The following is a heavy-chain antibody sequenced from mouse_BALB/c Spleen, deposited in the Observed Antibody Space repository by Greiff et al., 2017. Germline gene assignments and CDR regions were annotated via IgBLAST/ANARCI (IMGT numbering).Heavy chain of an antibody. CDR3: ARRYDGYYVGAMDY. J-gene: IGHJ4*01. Sequence: DVKLVESGGGLVQPGGSRKLSCAASGFTFSSFGMHWVRQAPEKGLEWVAYISSGSSTIYYADTVKGRFTISRDNPKNTLFLQMTSLRSEDTAMYYCARRYDGYYVGAMDYWGQGTSVTVSS. CDR1: GFTFSSFG. V-gene: IGHV5-17*02. D-gene: IGHD2-3*01. CDR2: ISSGSSTI.